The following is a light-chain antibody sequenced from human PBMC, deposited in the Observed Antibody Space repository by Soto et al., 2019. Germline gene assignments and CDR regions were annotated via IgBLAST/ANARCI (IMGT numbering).Light chain of an antibody. CDR2: GAS. CDR3: QQYSHWRT. V-gene: IGKV3-15*01. Sequence: EIMMTQSPANVSVFPGERATLSCRASQSIDSDLAWYQQKPGHVPRLLISGASTRATGVPARFSGSGSGTEFTLTIISLQSDDFAVYYCQQYSHWRTFGPGTKVEIK. J-gene: IGKJ1*01. CDR1: QSIDSD.